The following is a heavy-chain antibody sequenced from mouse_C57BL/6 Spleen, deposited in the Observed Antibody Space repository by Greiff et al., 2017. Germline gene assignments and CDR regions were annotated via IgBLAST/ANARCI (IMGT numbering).Heavy chain of an antibody. V-gene: IGHV1-69*01. D-gene: IGHD2-5*01. J-gene: IGHJ2*01. CDR3: ARAAYYSNPFDY. CDR2: IDPSDSYT. Sequence: QVQLKQPGAELVMPGASVKLSCKASGYTFTSYWMHWVKQRPGQGLEWIGEIDPSDSYTNYNQKFKGKSTLTVDKSSSTAYMQLSSLTSEDSAVYYCARAAYYSNPFDYWGQGTTLTVSS. CDR1: GYTFTSYW.